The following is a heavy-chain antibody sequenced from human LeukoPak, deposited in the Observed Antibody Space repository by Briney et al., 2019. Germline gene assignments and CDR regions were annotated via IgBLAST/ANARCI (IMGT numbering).Heavy chain of an antibody. V-gene: IGHV4-4*02. D-gene: IGHD1-7*01. CDR2: IYHSGST. CDR1: GGSISSSNW. CDR3: ARRGNKWNYVSWFDP. J-gene: IGHJ5*02. Sequence: TPSETLSLTCAVSGGSISSSNWWSWVRQPPGKGLEWIGEIYHSGSTYYNPSLKSRVTISVDTSKNQFSLKLSSVTAASTGEYYCARRGNKWNYVSWFDPWGQGTLVTVSS.